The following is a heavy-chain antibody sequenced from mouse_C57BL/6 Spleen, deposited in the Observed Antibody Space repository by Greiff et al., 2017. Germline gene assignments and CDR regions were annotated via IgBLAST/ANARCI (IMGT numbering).Heavy chain of an antibody. CDR1: GYTFTSYW. CDR3: ARYRASSGPAWFAY. Sequence: VQLQQSGAELVKPGASVKMSCKASGYTFTSYWITWVKQRPGQGLEWIGDIYPGSGSTNYNEKFKSKATLTVDTSSSTAYMQLSSLTSEDSAVYYCARYRASSGPAWFAYWGQGTLVTVSA. V-gene: IGHV1-55*01. J-gene: IGHJ3*01. D-gene: IGHD3-2*02. CDR2: IYPGSGST.